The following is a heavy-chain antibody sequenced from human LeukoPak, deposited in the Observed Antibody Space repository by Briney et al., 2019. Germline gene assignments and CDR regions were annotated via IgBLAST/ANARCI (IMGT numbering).Heavy chain of an antibody. D-gene: IGHD4-17*01. CDR2: IPYDGSNK. CDR3: AKDYDYGDYAIDY. CDR1: GFTFNYYG. Sequence: GGSLRLSCAASGFTFNYYGMHWVRQAPGKGLEWVAFIPYDGSNKYYADSVKGRFTISRDNSKNTLYLQMNSLRAEDTSVYYCAKDYDYGDYAIDYWGQGTLVTVSS. V-gene: IGHV3-30*02. J-gene: IGHJ4*02.